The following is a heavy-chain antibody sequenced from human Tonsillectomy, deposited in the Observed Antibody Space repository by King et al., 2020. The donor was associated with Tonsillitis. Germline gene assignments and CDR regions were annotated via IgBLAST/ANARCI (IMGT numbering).Heavy chain of an antibody. V-gene: IGHV3-23*04. D-gene: IGHD7-27*01. CDR1: GFTFSSYA. Sequence: QLVQSGGDLVQPGGSLRLSCAASGFTFSSYAMSWVRQAPGKGLEWVSAISGSGGRTYYADSVKGRFTISRDNSKNTLYLQMNSLRAEDTAVYYCAKDLSPVTGDRWASFFDYWGQGTLVTVSS. CDR2: ISGSGGRT. J-gene: IGHJ4*02. CDR3: AKDLSPVTGDRWASFFDY.